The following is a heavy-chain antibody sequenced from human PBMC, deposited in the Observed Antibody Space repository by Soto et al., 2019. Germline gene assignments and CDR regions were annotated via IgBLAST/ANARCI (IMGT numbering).Heavy chain of an antibody. V-gene: IGHV1-3*01. Sequence: QVQLVQSGAEVKKPGASVKVSCKASGYTFTSYAMYWVRQAPGQRLEWMGWINAGNGNTKYSQKFQGRVTITRDTSASTAYMELSSLRSEDTALYCCARDMGFGLSDYWGQGTLVTVSS. D-gene: IGHD3-10*01. CDR2: INAGNGNT. CDR3: ARDMGFGLSDY. CDR1: GYTFTSYA. J-gene: IGHJ4*02.